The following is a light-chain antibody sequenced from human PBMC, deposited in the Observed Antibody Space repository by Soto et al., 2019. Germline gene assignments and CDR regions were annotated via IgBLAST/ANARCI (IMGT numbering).Light chain of an antibody. Sequence: QSALTQPPSGSGAPGQRVTISCTGSISNIGAVYDVHWYQQLPGTVPKVLIYGNSNRPSGVPDRFSGSRSGTSASLAITGLQAEDEADYYCQSYDISLSGFHVFGTGTKVTVL. V-gene: IGLV1-40*01. J-gene: IGLJ1*01. CDR2: GNS. CDR3: QSYDISLSGFHV. CDR1: ISNIGAVYD.